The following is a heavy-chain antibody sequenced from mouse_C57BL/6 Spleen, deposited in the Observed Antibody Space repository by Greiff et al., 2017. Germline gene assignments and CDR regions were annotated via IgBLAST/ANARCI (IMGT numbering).Heavy chain of an antibody. CDR3: ASERIYYGNIYAMDD. J-gene: IGHJ4*01. D-gene: IGHD2-1*01. CDR2: IYPGDGDT. CDR1: GYAFSSYW. Sequence: QVQLKESGAELVKPGASVKISCKASGYAFSSYWMNWVQQRPGKGLEWIGQIYPGDGDTNYNGKFKGKATLTADKSSSTAYMQLSSLTAEDSAVYFGASERIYYGNIYAMDDWGKGTSVTVSS. V-gene: IGHV1-80*01.